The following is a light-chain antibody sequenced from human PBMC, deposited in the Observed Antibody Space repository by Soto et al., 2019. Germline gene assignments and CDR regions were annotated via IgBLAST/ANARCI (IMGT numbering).Light chain of an antibody. V-gene: IGKV3-15*01. CDR3: QQYDHWPPFT. J-gene: IGKJ3*01. Sequence: EIVMTQSPATLSVSPGERATLSCRASQSISTNLAWYQQRPGQAPRLLIYGASTRATGIPARFSGSGSGTDFTHTISSLQSEDFAVYHCQQYDHWPPFTFGPGTKVDIK. CDR1: QSISTN. CDR2: GAS.